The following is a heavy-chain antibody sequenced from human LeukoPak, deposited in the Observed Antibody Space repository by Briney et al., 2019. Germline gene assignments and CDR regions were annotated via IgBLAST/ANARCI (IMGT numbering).Heavy chain of an antibody. D-gene: IGHD5-24*01. CDR3: ARPRGNIEMATNPFDY. CDR2: IKQDGSEK. J-gene: IGHJ4*02. V-gene: IGHV3-7*01. CDR1: GCTFSSYW. Sequence: HPGGSLRVSCAASGCTFSSYWMSWVRQAPGKGLEWVANIKQDGSEKYYVDSVKGRFTISRDNAKNSLYLQMNSLRAEDTAVYYCARPRGNIEMATNPFDYWGQGTLVTVSS.